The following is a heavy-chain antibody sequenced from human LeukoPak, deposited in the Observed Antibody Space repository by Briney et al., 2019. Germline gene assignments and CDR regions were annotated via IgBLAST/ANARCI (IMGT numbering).Heavy chain of an antibody. CDR2: ISCGKGET. V-gene: IGHV1-3*01. Sequence: ASVKVSCKTSGYTFTRYAIHCVRQAPGQGLEWMGWISCGKGETKYSQKFQDRVTITRDTSASTAYMELSSLRSEDTAVYYCARDNGYQLLWWWGQGTLVTVSS. CDR1: GYTFTRYA. CDR3: ARDNGYQLLWW. J-gene: IGHJ4*02. D-gene: IGHD2-2*01.